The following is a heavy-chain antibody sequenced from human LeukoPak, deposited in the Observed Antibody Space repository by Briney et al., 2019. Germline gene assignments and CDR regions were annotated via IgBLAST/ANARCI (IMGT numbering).Heavy chain of an antibody. V-gene: IGHV4-4*02. Sequence: SGTLSLTCAVSGGSISSDNWWSWVRQPPGKGLEWTGEIYHSGSTNYKSSLKSRLTISVDKPKNQLSLKLSSVTAADTAVYYCARALNPLTGTYYFDYWGQGTLVTVSS. D-gene: IGHD4/OR15-4a*01. CDR2: IYHSGST. CDR1: GGSISSDNW. CDR3: ARALNPLTGTYYFDY. J-gene: IGHJ4*02.